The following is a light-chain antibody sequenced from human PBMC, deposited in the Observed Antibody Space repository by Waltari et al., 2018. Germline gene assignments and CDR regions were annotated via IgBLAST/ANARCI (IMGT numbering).Light chain of an antibody. CDR3: SSYGGKNNLI. J-gene: IGLJ2*01. V-gene: IGLV2-8*01. Sequence: QSALTQPPSASGSPGQSVTISCTGTSSDIVGYKFLSWFQQHQGNTPNLVIYNVNERPAGVPDRFSGSKSGSTATLTVSGRQAEDEADYYCSSYGGKNNLIFGGGTTLTV. CDR2: NVN. CDR1: SSDIVGYKF.